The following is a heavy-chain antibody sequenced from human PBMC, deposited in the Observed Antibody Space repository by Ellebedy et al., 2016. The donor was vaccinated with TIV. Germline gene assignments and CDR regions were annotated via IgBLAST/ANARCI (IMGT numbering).Heavy chain of an antibody. CDR2: IKSKTDGGTT. CDR1: GFTFSNAW. CDR3: TAHGGVVVPAAPSSRYYYYYMDV. Sequence: GGSLRLSXAASGFTFSNAWMSWVRQAPGKGLEWVGRIKSKTDGGTTDYAAPVKGRFTISRDDSKNTLYLQMNSLKTEDTAVYYCTAHGGVVVPAAPSSRYYYYYMDVWGKGTTVTVSS. D-gene: IGHD2-2*01. V-gene: IGHV3-15*01. J-gene: IGHJ6*03.